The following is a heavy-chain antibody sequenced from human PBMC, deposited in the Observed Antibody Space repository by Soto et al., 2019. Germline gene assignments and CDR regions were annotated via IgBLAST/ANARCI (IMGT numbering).Heavy chain of an antibody. CDR3: AGVGGSSSSMSYYYYYGMDV. CDR2: IYYSGST. V-gene: IGHV4-59*01. Sequence: SETLSLTCTVSGGSISSYYWSWIRQPPGKGLEWIGYIYYSGSTNYNPSLKSRVTISVDTSKNQFSLKLSSVTAADTAVYYCAGVGGSSSSMSYYYYYGMDVWGQGTTVTVSS. J-gene: IGHJ6*02. D-gene: IGHD6-6*01. CDR1: GGSISSYY.